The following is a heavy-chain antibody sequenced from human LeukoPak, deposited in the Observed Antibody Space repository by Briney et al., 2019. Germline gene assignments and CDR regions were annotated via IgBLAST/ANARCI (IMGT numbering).Heavy chain of an antibody. Sequence: SETLSLTCTVSGGSISSYYWSWIRQPPGKGLEWIGYIYYSGSTNYNPSLKSRLTISMDTSTTQLSLKLTSVTAADTAVYYCARGPTMIDYAFDFWGQGTMVTVSS. CDR1: GGSISSYY. J-gene: IGHJ3*01. D-gene: IGHD3-22*01. V-gene: IGHV4-59*01. CDR2: IYYSGST. CDR3: ARGPTMIDYAFDF.